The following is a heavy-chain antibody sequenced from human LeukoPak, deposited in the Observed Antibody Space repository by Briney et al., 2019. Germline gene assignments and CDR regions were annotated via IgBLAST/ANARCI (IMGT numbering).Heavy chain of an antibody. Sequence: QTGGSLRLSCAASGFTFSSYGIHWVRQAPGKGLEWVAFIRNDGNNKYYADSVKGRFTISRDNSKNTVYLQMNSLRAEDTAVYYCAKEGFDPWGQGTLVTVSS. CDR2: IRNDGNNK. CDR1: GFTFSSYG. V-gene: IGHV3-30*02. J-gene: IGHJ5*02. CDR3: AKEGFDP.